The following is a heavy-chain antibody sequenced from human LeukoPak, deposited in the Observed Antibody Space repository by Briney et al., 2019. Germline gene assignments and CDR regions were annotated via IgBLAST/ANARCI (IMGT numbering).Heavy chain of an antibody. J-gene: IGHJ3*01. V-gene: IGHV4-39*07. D-gene: IGHD1-26*01. CDR1: GGSISSSTHY. CDR3: ARDSAYSGTYTPDVFDV. Sequence: SETLSLTCTVSGGSISSSTHYWGWIRQPPGKGLEWIASIHYSGTTYYNPSLDSRISTSVDTSKNQFSLRLSSVTAADTAVFYCARDSAYSGTYTPDVFDVWGQGTMVTVSS. CDR2: IHYSGTT.